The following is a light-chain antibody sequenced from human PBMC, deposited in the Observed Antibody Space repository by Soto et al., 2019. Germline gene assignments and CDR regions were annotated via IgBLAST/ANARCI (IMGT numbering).Light chain of an antibody. CDR3: QAWDSSSYVV. J-gene: IGLJ2*01. V-gene: IGLV3-1*01. CDR1: KLGDKY. Sequence: ELTQPPSVSVSPGQTASITCSGDKLGDKYTCWYQQKPGQSPVLVIYEDSKRPSGIPERFSGSNSGNTATLTISGTQAMDEADYYCQAWDSSSYVVFGGGTKLTVL. CDR2: EDS.